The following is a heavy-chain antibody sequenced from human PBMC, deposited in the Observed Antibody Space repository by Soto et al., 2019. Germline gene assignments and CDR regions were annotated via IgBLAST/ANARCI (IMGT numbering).Heavy chain of an antibody. CDR1: GGSISSSSYY. CDR3: ASYPQLRYLEASWFDP. D-gene: IGHD3-9*01. CDR2: IYYSGST. J-gene: IGHJ5*02. V-gene: IGHV4-39*01. Sequence: SETLSLTCTVAGGSISSSSYYWGWLRQPPGKGLEWIGSIYYSGSTYYNPSLKSRVTISVDTSKNQFSLKLSSVTAADTAVYYCASYPQLRYLEASWFDPWGQGTLVTVSS.